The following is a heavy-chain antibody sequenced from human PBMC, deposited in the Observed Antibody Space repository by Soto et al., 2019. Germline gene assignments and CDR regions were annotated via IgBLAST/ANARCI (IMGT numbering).Heavy chain of an antibody. D-gene: IGHD2-2*01. Sequence: SETLSLTCAVYGGSFSGYYWSWIRQPPGKGLEWIGEINHSGSTNYNPSLKSRVTISVDTSKNQFSLKLSSVTAADTAVYYCARSIVVVPAAIRGLPFYQFMEVRRKG. CDR1: GGSFSGYY. V-gene: IGHV4-34*01. CDR3: ARSIVVVPAAIRGLPFYQFMEV. J-gene: IGHJ6*03. CDR2: INHSGST.